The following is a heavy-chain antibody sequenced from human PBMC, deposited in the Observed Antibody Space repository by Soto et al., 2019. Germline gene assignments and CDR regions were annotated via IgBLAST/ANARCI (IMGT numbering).Heavy chain of an antibody. CDR3: AKGGNYYDRSGYYD. CDR2: MNPNSGNT. J-gene: IGHJ4*02. V-gene: IGHV1-8*01. D-gene: IGHD3-22*01. Sequence: QVQLVQSGAEVKKPGASVKVSCKASGYTFTSYDINWVRQATGQGLEWMGWMNPNSGNTGYAQKFQGRVTMTRNTSISTAYRELSSLGTEDTAGDYCAKGGNYYDRSGYYDWGQGTLVTVSS. CDR1: GYTFTSYD.